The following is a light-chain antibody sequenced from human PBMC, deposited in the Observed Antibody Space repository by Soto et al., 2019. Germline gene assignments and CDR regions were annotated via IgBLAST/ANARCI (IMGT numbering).Light chain of an antibody. CDR3: QQYYNYPSSIT. CDR1: QGISSY. V-gene: IGKV1-8*01. Sequence: AIRMTQSPSSFSASTGDRVTITCRASQGISSYLAWYQQKPGKAPKLLIYAASTLQSGVPSRFSGSGSGTDFTLTISCLQSEDFATYYCQQYYNYPSSITFGQGTRLEIK. J-gene: IGKJ5*01. CDR2: AAS.